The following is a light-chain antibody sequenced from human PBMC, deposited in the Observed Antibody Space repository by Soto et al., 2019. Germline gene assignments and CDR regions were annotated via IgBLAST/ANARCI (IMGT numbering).Light chain of an antibody. CDR2: WAS. V-gene: IGKV4-1*01. J-gene: IGKJ4*01. CDR3: QQYYSTPIT. CDR1: QSVLYRSNNKNY. Sequence: DVVMTQSPDSLAVSLGERATINCKSSQSVLYRSNNKNYLAWYQQKPGQPPKLLIYWASTRESGVPDRFSGSGSGADFTLTISNLQAEDVAVYYCQQYYSTPITFGGGTKVEIK.